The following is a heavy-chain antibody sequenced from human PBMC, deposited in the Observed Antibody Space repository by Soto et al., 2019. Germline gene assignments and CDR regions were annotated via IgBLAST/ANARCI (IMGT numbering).Heavy chain of an antibody. CDR2: INPNSGGT. J-gene: IGHJ6*03. Sequence: ASVKVSCKASGYTFTGYYMHWVRQAPGQGLEWMGWINPNSGGTNYAQKFQGWVTMTRDTSISTAYMELSRLRSDDTAVYYCARGRKVVAATQDYYYYYMDAWGKGTTVTVSS. D-gene: IGHD2-15*01. CDR1: GYTFTGYY. V-gene: IGHV1-2*04. CDR3: ARGRKVVAATQDYYYYYMDA.